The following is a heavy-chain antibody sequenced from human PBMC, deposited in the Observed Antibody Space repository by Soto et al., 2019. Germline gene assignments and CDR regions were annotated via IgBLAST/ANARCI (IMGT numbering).Heavy chain of an antibody. J-gene: IGHJ6*03. D-gene: IGHD2-2*01. V-gene: IGHV3-13*01. Sequence: GGSLRLSCAASGFTFSSYDMHWVRQATGKGLEWVSAIGTAGDTYYPGSVKGRFTISRENAKNSLYLQMNSLRAGDTAVYYCARAQESQYCSSTSCYYYYYMDVWGKGTTVTVSS. CDR1: GFTFSSYD. CDR2: IGTAGDT. CDR3: ARAQESQYCSSTSCYYYYYMDV.